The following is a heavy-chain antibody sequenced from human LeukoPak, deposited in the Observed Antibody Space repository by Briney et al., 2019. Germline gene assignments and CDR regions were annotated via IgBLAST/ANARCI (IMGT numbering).Heavy chain of an antibody. CDR2: IFYSGRN. V-gene: IGHV4-59*01. CDR1: GGSISTNY. CDR3: ARGDSYGFSYYFDY. Sequence: SETLSLTCTVSGGSISTNYWSWIRQPPGKGLEWIGNIFYSGRNNYNPSLRSRVTMSVDTSKNQFSLKLSSVTAADTAVYYCARGDSYGFSYYFDYWGQGTLVTVSS. J-gene: IGHJ4*02. D-gene: IGHD5-18*01.